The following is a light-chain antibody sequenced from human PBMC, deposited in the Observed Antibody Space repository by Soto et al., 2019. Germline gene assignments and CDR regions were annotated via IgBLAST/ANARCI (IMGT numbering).Light chain of an antibody. CDR2: GAS. J-gene: IGKJ4*01. CDR1: QSVTSNY. CDR3: QQCSNWPLT. V-gene: IGKV3D-20*02. Sequence: PWEIATLSCRASQSVTSNYLAWYQQKPGQAPRLLIFGASGRATGIPDRFSGSGSGTDFTLTVSNLESEDFAVYYCQQCSNWPLTFGGGTKVDIK.